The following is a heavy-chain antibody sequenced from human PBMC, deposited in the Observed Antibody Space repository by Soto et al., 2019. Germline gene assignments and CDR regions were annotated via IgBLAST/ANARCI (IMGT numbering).Heavy chain of an antibody. Sequence: SETLSLTCTVSGGSISSYYWSWIRQPPGKGLEWIGYIYYSGSTNYNPSLKSRVTISVDTSKNQFSLKLSSVTAADTAVYYCARGWSSIAARYYYYYYMDVWGKGTTVTVSS. CDR1: GGSISSYY. CDR2: IYYSGST. CDR3: ARGWSSIAARYYYYYYMDV. J-gene: IGHJ6*03. D-gene: IGHD6-6*01. V-gene: IGHV4-59*01.